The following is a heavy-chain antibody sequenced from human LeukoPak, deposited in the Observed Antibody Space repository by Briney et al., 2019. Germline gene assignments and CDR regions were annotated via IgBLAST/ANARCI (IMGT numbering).Heavy chain of an antibody. CDR3: ARGNGYSSSWWLDY. CDR1: GFAFGSEA. Sequence: GGSLRLSCAVSGFAFGSEAMSWVRQSPARGLEWVASISPGGGTTYYADYVKGRFTISRDNSKNTLFLQMNSLRAEDTAVYYCARGNGYSSSWWLDYWGQGTLITVSS. V-gene: IGHV3-23*01. D-gene: IGHD6-13*01. CDR2: ISPGGGTT. J-gene: IGHJ4*02.